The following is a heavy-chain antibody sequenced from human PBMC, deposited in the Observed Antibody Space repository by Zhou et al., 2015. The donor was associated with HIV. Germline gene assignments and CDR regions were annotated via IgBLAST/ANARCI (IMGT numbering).Heavy chain of an antibody. CDR2: VSHDGTKK. D-gene: IGHD5-18*01. CDR3: AKGEGFTYGQTYYYNAMDV. J-gene: IGHJ6*02. Sequence: VQLLESGGGAVRPGRSLRLSCGVSGFTFSAYGMHWVRQAPGKGLEWVAVVSHDGTKKHYADSVKGRFTISRDNAKNTLSLQLNSLRPEDTAVYYCAKGEGFTYGQTYYYNAMDVWGRGPRSPSP. V-gene: IGHV3-30*18. CDR1: GFTFSAYG.